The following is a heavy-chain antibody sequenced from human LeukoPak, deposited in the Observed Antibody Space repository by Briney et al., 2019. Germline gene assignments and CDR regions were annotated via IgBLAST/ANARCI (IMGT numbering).Heavy chain of an antibody. CDR1: GGSISSSSSY. CDR3: ARLRDISLLLDY. J-gene: IGHJ4*02. D-gene: IGHD3-3*02. Sequence: PSGTLSLTCTVSGGSISSSSSYWGWIRQPPGKGLEWIGSIYYSGRTYYNPSLKSRVPISVDTSKNQFSLKLSSVTAADTAVYYCARLRDISLLLDYWGQGTLVTVSS. CDR2: IYYSGRT. V-gene: IGHV4-39*01.